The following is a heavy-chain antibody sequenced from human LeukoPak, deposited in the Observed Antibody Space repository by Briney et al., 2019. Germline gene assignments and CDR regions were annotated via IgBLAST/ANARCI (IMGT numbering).Heavy chain of an antibody. Sequence: GGSLRLSCAASGFTFSSYSMNWVRQAPGKGLEWVSSISSSSSYIYYADSVKGRFTISRDNAKNSLYLQMNSLKAEDTAVYYCAKDGLDCSSISCYFQSWGQGTLVTVSS. CDR3: AKDGLDCSSISCYFQS. J-gene: IGHJ4*02. CDR1: GFTFSSYS. CDR2: ISSSSSYI. V-gene: IGHV3-21*04. D-gene: IGHD2-2*01.